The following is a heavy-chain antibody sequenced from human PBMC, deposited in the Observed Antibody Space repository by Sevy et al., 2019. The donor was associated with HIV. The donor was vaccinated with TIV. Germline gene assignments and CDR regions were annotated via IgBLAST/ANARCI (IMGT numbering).Heavy chain of an antibody. CDR1: GDSISSNY. Sequence: ETLSLTCTVSGDSISSNYWNWIRQPPGKGLEWIGYIYYSGSTNYNPSLKSRVTISVDTSKNQFSLRLSSVTTADTAVYYCARQSVTYDILTGWNYYGVDVWGQGTTVTVSS. J-gene: IGHJ6*02. CDR2: IYYSGST. D-gene: IGHD3-9*01. V-gene: IGHV4-59*08. CDR3: ARQSVTYDILTGWNYYGVDV.